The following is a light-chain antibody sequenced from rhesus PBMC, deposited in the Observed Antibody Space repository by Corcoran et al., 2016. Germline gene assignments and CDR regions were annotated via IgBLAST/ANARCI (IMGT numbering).Light chain of an antibody. CDR1: ENVINY. Sequence: DIQMTQSPSSLSASVGDRVTITCRASENVINYLNWYQRKPGKAPKLLIYKASTLESGVPSRFSGSGSGTDYTFTISSLQPEDVATYYCQHGYGTPFTFGPGTKLDIK. CDR2: KAS. J-gene: IGKJ3*01. V-gene: IGKV1-74*01. CDR3: QHGYGTPFT.